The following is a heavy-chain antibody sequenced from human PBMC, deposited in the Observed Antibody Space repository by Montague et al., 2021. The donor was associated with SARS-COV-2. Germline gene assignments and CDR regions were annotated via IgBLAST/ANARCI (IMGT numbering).Heavy chain of an antibody. CDR2: IYYSGGI. CDR3: ARAVSVRRAVNWFDP. Sequence: SETLSLTCTVSGGSMSDHYWAWIRQPPGKGLEWLAYIYYSGGINSNASLKSRVSMSVDTSKNQFSLTLTSVTAADTAVYYCARAVSVRRAVNWFDPWGQGTLVTVSS. V-gene: IGHV4-59*11. CDR1: GGSMSDHY. J-gene: IGHJ5*02. D-gene: IGHD3-10*01.